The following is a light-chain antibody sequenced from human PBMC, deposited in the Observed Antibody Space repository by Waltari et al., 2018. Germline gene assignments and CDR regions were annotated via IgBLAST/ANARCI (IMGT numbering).Light chain of an antibody. CDR2: AAS. CDR3: QRYNRAPIT. J-gene: IGKJ5*01. Sequence: DIQLTQSPSSVSAPLWDRVTITCRASEDIRSYLARYQQKAGNVPKLLIYAASSLPSGVPSRFSGSGSGTQFTLTIDGLQSEDVATYYCQRYNRAPITFGQGTRLEIK. CDR1: EDIRSY. V-gene: IGKV1-27*01.